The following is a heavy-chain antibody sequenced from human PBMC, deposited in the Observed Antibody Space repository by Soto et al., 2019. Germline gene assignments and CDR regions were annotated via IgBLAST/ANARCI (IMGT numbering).Heavy chain of an antibody. V-gene: IGHV4-59*01. CDR2: IFYSGST. Sequence: PSETLSLTCAVSGDSITSIYHWAWIRQPPGKGLEWLGYIFYSGSTFYNPSLKSRVTISIHTSKSQFSLQLTSVTAADTAVYYCARGAADTAMVDSWGQGTLVTVSS. CDR3: ARGAADTAMVDS. CDR1: GDSITSIYH. D-gene: IGHD5-18*01. J-gene: IGHJ4*02.